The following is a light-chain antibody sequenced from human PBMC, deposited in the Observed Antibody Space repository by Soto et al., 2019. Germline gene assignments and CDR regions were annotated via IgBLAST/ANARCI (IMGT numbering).Light chain of an antibody. CDR3: QQYGRSPLT. Sequence: EVVLTQSPGTLPLSPGERATLSCRASEGVSSGYLAWYQQKPGQAPRLLIYGASRRATGIPDRFSGSGSGTDFTLTIFRLDPEDFAVYHCQQYGRSPLTFGQGTKV. CDR1: EGVSSGY. V-gene: IGKV3-20*01. CDR2: GAS. J-gene: IGKJ1*01.